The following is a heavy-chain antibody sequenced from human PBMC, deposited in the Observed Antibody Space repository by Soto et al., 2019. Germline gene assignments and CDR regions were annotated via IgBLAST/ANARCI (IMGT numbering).Heavy chain of an antibody. Sequence: GGSLRLSCVISGSTFSSYAMTWVRQAPGKGLEWVSTLNGRATEKYHADSVRGRFTISRDNSKSTLYLQMNSLRADDSAIYYCAKGYSDSSWSHLDFWGQGTLVTASS. CDR1: GSTFSSYA. J-gene: IGHJ4*02. V-gene: IGHV3-23*01. D-gene: IGHD6-13*01. CDR3: AKGYSDSSWSHLDF. CDR2: LNGRATEK.